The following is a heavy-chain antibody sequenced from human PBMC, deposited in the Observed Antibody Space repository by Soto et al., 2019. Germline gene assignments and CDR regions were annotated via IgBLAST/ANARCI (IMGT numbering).Heavy chain of an antibody. D-gene: IGHD2-21*01. CDR2: INHSGST. CDR1: GGSFSGYY. J-gene: IGHJ5*02. Sequence: QVQLQQWGAGLLKPSETLSLTCAVYGGSFSGYYWSWIRQPPGKGLEWIGEINHSGSTNYNPSLTSRVTISVDTSKNHFSLKLSSVTAEDTAVYYCASIRWFDPWGQGTLVTVSS. V-gene: IGHV4-34*01. CDR3: ASIRWFDP.